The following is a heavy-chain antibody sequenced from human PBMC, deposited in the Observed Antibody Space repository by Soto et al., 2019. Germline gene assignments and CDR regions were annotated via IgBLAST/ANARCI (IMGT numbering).Heavy chain of an antibody. CDR2: IYYSGST. CDR1: GGSISSYY. V-gene: IGHV4-59*01. J-gene: IGHJ6*02. D-gene: IGHD3-22*01. CDR3: ARAGGYYYYGMDV. Sequence: QVQLQESGPGLVKPSETLSLTCTVSGGSISSYYWSWIRQPPGKGLEWIGYIYYSGSTNYNPSLKSRVNISVDTAKNQFPLKLSSVTAADTAVYYCARAGGYYYYGMDVWGQGTTVTVSS.